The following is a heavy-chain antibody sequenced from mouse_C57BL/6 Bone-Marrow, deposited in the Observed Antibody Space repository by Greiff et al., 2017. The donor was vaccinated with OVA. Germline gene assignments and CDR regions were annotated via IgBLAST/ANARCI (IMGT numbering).Heavy chain of an antibody. CDR1: GFNIKDDY. D-gene: IGHD1-1*01. J-gene: IGHJ4*01. CDR2: IDPENGDT. Sequence: VQLQQSGAELVRPGASVKLSCTASGFNIKDDYMHWVKQRPEQGLEWIGWIDPENGDTEYASKFQGKATITADTSSNTAYLQLRSLTSEDTAVYYCTAYYYGSSHAMDYWGQGTSVTVSS. V-gene: IGHV14-4*01. CDR3: TAYYYGSSHAMDY.